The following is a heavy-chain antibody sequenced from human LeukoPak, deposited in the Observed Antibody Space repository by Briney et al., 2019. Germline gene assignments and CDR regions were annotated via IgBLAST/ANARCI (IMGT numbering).Heavy chain of an antibody. CDR3: ASAIIGRNQH. Sequence: SETLSLTCTVSGGSISSYYWSWIRQPPGKGLEWIGYIYYSGSTNYNPSLKSRVTISVDTSKNQFSLKLSSVTAADTAVYYCASAIIGRNQHWGQGTLVTVSS. J-gene: IGHJ1*01. D-gene: IGHD3-10*01. CDR2: IYYSGST. CDR1: GGSISSYY. V-gene: IGHV4-59*12.